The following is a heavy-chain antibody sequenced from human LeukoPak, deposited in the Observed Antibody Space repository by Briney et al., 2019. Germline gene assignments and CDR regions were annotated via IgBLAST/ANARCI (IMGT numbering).Heavy chain of an antibody. CDR3: ARDGGIAAAYFDY. CDR1: GGTFSSYA. Sequence: ASVKVSCKASGGTFSSYAISWVRQAPGQGLEWMGRIIPIFGTANYAQKFQGRVTITTDESTSTAYMELSSLRSEDTAVYYCARDGGIAAAYFDYWGQGTLVTVSS. CDR2: IIPIFGTA. D-gene: IGHD6-13*01. J-gene: IGHJ4*02. V-gene: IGHV1-69*05.